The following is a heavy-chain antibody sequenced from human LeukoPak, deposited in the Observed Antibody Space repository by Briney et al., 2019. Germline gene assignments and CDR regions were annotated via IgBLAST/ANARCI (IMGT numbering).Heavy chain of an antibody. CDR2: IYYSGNT. CDR3: ARERTGSCYDAFDI. CDR1: DDYIRSYY. J-gene: IGHJ3*02. V-gene: IGHV4-59*01. Sequence: SETLSLTCTVSDDYIRSYYWSWIRQPPGKGLEWIGYIYYSGNTKYNPSLMSRVTISLDTSKRYFSLKLSSVTAADTAVYYCARERTGSCYDAFDIWGQGTMVTVSS. D-gene: IGHD1-26*01.